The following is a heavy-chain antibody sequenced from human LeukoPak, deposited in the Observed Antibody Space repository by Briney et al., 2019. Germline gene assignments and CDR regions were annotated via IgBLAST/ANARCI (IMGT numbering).Heavy chain of an antibody. CDR1: GYSISSGYY. CDR3: ARVMYDYVWGSYRRYYYYMDV. D-gene: IGHD3-16*02. Sequence: SETLSLTCTVSGYSISSGYYWGWIRQPPGKGLEWIGSIYHSGSTYYNPSLKSRVTISVDTSKNQFSLKLSSVTAADTAVYYCARVMYDYVWGSYRRYYYYMDVWGKGTTVTVSS. CDR2: IYHSGST. V-gene: IGHV4-38-2*02. J-gene: IGHJ6*03.